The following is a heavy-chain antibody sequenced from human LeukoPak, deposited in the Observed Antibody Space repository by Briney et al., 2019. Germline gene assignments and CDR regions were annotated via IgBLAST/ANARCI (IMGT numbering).Heavy chain of an antibody. D-gene: IGHD4-11*01. CDR1: VFTFSSYW. V-gene: IGHV3-7*01. CDR2: IKQDGSEK. J-gene: IGHJ5*02. CDR3: ARDADYSNYRNWFDP. Sequence: GGSLRLSCAASVFTFSSYWMSWVRPAPGKGVEWVANIKQDGSEKYYVASVKGRFTISRDNAKNSLYLQMNSLRAEDTAVYYCARDADYSNYRNWFDPWGQGTLVTVSS.